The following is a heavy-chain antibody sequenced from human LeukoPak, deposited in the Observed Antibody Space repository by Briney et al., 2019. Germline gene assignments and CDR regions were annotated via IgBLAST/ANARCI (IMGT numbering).Heavy chain of an antibody. D-gene: IGHD6-19*01. J-gene: IGHJ4*02. V-gene: IGHV3-66*01. CDR1: AFTVSSNY. Sequence: GGSLRLSCAASAFTVSSNYMSWVRQAPGKGLEWVSVIYSGGSRYYTDSVKGRFTISRDNAKNSLDLQMNSLTGEDTAVYYCARSLAVAAYFDDWGQGTLVTVSS. CDR3: ARSLAVAAYFDD. CDR2: IYSGGSR.